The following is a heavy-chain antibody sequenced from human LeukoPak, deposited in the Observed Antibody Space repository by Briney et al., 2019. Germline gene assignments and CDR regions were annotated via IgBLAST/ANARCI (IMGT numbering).Heavy chain of an antibody. V-gene: IGHV1-2*02. CDR2: INPNSGGT. J-gene: IGHJ4*02. D-gene: IGHD6-13*01. CDR3: ARWDPTYDIAASGTSNYY. Sequence: ASVKVSCKASGYTFTDYYMHWVRQAPGQGLEWMGWINPNSGGTNYAQKFQGRVTVTRDTSISTAYMELSRLRSDDTAVYYCARWDPTYDIAASGTSNYYWGQGTLVTVSS. CDR1: GYTFTDYY.